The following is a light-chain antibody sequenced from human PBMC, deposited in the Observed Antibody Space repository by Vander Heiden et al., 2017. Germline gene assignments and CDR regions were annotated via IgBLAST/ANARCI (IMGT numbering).Light chain of an antibody. Sequence: QSVLPQPPSVSGAPGPRVTISCTGSSSNIGAGYAVPWYQQLPGTALKRLIYGPSNRPSPVPDRFSGSKSCASAALAMTGPEAEDEDDYYCQSYDSSRSGWVFGGGTKLTVL. V-gene: IGLV1-40*01. J-gene: IGLJ3*02. CDR2: GPS. CDR1: SSNIGAGYA. CDR3: QSYDSSRSGWV.